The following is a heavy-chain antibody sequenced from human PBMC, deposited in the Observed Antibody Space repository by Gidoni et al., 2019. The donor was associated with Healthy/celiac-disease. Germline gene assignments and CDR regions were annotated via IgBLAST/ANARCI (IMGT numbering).Heavy chain of an antibody. V-gene: IGHV3-30-3*01. CDR2: SYDGSNK. J-gene: IGHJ5*02. Sequence: SYDGSNKYYADSVKGRFTISRDNSKNTLYLQMNSLRAEDTAVYYCARDVSAAGTGGWFDPWGQGNLVTVSS. CDR3: ARDVSAAGTGGWFDP. D-gene: IGHD6-13*01.